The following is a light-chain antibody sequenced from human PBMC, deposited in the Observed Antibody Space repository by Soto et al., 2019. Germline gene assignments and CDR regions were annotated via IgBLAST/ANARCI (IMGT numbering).Light chain of an antibody. Sequence: DIPMTQSPSTLSASIGDRVTITCRASQTINNWLAWSQQKPGKAPNLLIFHASNLETGVPSRFSGSAFGTEFTLTISSLQPDDFATYYCQHYNSYPWTFGQGTKVEIK. CDR3: QHYNSYPWT. CDR1: QTINNW. CDR2: HAS. J-gene: IGKJ1*01. V-gene: IGKV1-5*01.